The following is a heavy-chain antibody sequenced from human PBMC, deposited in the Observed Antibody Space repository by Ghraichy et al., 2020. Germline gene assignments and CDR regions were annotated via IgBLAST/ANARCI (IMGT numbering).Heavy chain of an antibody. CDR1: GGSINSYH. Sequence: SETLSLICTVSGGSINSYHWSWIRQPPGKGLEWIGYIYYTGSTDYNPSLKSRVTISLDMSKFQFSLKLTSVTAADTAIYFCARGGPSTAGYYYHGMDVWGQGTTVTVSS. CDR3: ARGGPSTAGYYYHGMDV. V-gene: IGHV4-59*01. CDR2: IYYTGST. D-gene: IGHD2-2*01. J-gene: IGHJ6*02.